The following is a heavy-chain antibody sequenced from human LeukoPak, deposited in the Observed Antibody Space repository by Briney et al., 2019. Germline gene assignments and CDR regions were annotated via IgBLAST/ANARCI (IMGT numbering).Heavy chain of an antibody. CDR3: ARDSLRFLEWSPGWFDP. D-gene: IGHD3-3*01. V-gene: IGHV4-4*02. J-gene: IGHJ5*02. Sequence: PSETLSLTCAVSGGSISSSNWWIWLRQPPGKGLEWIGEIYHSGGGGTNYNPSLKGRATISIDNAKNRFSLKLSSVTAADTAVYFCARDSLRFLEWSPGWFDPRGQGILVTVSS. CDR2: IYHSGGGGT. CDR1: GGSISSSNW.